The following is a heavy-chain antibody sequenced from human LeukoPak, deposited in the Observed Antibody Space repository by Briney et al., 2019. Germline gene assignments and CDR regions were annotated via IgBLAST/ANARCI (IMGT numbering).Heavy chain of an antibody. CDR1: GFTFSSCW. J-gene: IGHJ6*04. CDR2: IKQDGSEK. Sequence: GGSLRLSCAASGFTFSSCWMSWVRQAPGKGLEWVANIKQDGSEKYYVDSVKGRFTISRDNAKNSLYLQMNSLRAEDTAVYYCARVGSSSWFYYYYGMDVWGKGTTVTVSS. CDR3: ARVGSSSWFYYYYGMDV. V-gene: IGHV3-7*03. D-gene: IGHD6-13*01.